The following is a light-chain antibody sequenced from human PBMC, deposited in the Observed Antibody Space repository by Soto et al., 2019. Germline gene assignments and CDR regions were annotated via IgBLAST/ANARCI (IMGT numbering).Light chain of an antibody. V-gene: IGKV4-1*01. CDR3: QQYYGTPWT. Sequence: DLVLTPSPDSLAVSLGESATINCKSSQSILYSSNNKNYLAWYQQKPGQPPKLLIYWASTRESGVPDRFSGSGSGTDFTLTISSLQAEDVAIYYCQQYYGTPWTFGRGTKVDIK. J-gene: IGKJ1*01. CDR1: QSILYSSNNKNY. CDR2: WAS.